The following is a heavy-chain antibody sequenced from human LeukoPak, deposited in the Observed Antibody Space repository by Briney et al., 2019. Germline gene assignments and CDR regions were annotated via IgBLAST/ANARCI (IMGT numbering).Heavy chain of an antibody. J-gene: IGHJ5*02. V-gene: IGHV1-2*02. CDR3: ARDLGPGPGITMVRGVIPGP. CDR2: INPNSGGT. CDR1: GYTFTGYY. Sequence: ASVKVSCKASGYTFTGYYMHWVRQAPGQGLEWMGWINPNSGGTNYAQKFQGRVTMTRDTSISTAYMELSRLRSDDTAVYYCARDLGPGPGITMVRGVIPGPWGQGTLVTVSS. D-gene: IGHD3-10*01.